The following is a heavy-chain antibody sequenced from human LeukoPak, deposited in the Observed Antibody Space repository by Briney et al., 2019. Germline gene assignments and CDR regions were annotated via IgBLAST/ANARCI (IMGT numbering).Heavy chain of an antibody. D-gene: IGHD1-26*01. CDR1: GFTFSSYS. V-gene: IGHV3-21*01. Sequence: PGGSLRLSCAASGFTFSSYSMNWVRQAPGKGLEWVSSISSSSSYIYYADSVKGRFTISRDNAKNSLYLQMNSPRAEDTAVYYCARVSGSYLGVDYWGQGTLVTVSS. CDR2: ISSSSSYI. J-gene: IGHJ4*02. CDR3: ARVSGSYLGVDY.